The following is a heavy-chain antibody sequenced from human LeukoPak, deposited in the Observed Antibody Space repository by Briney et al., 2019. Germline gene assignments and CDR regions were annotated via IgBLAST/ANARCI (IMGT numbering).Heavy chain of an antibody. D-gene: IGHD3-22*01. CDR2: ISYDGSNK. CDR3: ARAHYYDSSGYYSSYFDY. CDR1: GFTFSSYA. J-gene: IGHJ4*02. Sequence: GGSLRLSCAASGFTFSSYAMHWVRQAPGKGLEWVAVISYDGSNKYHADSVKGRFTISRDNSKNTLYLQMNSLRAEDTAVYYCARAHYYDSSGYYSSYFDYWGQGTLVTVSS. V-gene: IGHV3-30-3*01.